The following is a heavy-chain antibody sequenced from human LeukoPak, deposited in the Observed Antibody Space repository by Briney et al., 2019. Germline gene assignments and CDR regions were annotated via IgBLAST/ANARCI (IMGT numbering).Heavy chain of an antibody. Sequence: GGSLRLSCAASRFTFSSYDMHWVRQATGKGLEWVSAIGTAGDTYYPGSVKGRFTISRENAKNSLYLQMNSLRAGDTAVYYCARGSYGGLYYYDISGYPFDYWGQGTLVTVSS. V-gene: IGHV3-13*04. CDR1: RFTFSSYD. CDR3: ARGSYGGLYYYDISGYPFDY. J-gene: IGHJ4*02. D-gene: IGHD3-22*01. CDR2: IGTAGDT.